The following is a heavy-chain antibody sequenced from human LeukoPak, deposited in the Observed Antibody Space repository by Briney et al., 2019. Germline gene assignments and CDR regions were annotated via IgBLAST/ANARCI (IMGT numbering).Heavy chain of an antibody. J-gene: IGHJ4*02. V-gene: IGHV3-20*03. CDR2: INWNGGST. CDR3: ARDKPNSSYQQKYFDY. D-gene: IGHD6-13*01. CDR1: GFTFDGYC. Sequence: GSLKLFFSGSGFTFDGYCISWVRQASREGLEWVSGINWNGGSTGYADSVKGRFTISRDNAKNSLYLQMNSLRAEDTALYYCARDKPNSSYQQKYFDYWGQGTLVTVSS.